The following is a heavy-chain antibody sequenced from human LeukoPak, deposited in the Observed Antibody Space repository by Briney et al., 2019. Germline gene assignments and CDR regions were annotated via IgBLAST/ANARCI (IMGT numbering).Heavy chain of an antibody. V-gene: IGHV3-30*18. J-gene: IGHJ4*02. CDR1: GFTFSSYG. CDR3: AKDGEPGGRSYGYYFDY. D-gene: IGHD1-26*01. Sequence: PGRSLRLSCAPSGFTFSSYGMHWVRQAPGKGLEWVAVISPDGSTKSYADSVKGRFTISRDNSKNTLSLQMSSLRAEDTAVYYCAKDGEPGGRSYGYYFDYWGQGTLVTVSS. CDR2: ISPDGSTK.